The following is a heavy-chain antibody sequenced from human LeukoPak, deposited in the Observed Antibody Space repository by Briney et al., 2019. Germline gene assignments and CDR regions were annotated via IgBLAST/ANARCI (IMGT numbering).Heavy chain of an antibody. Sequence: SETLSLTCTVSGGSISSSSYYWGWIRQPPGKGLEWIGYIYYSGSTNYNPSLKSRVTISVDTSKNQFSLKLSSVTAADTAVYYCARASYYDSSGYYYEDNWFDPWGQGTLVTVSS. V-gene: IGHV4-61*05. J-gene: IGHJ5*02. CDR2: IYYSGST. CDR3: ARASYYDSSGYYYEDNWFDP. D-gene: IGHD3-22*01. CDR1: GGSISSSSYY.